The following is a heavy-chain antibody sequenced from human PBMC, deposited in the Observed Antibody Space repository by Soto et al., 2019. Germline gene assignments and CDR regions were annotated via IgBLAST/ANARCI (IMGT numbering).Heavy chain of an antibody. V-gene: IGHV3-30-3*01. CDR3: ARDLQRVRGATWYYYYGMDV. Sequence: GGSLRLSCAASGFTFSSYAMHWVRQAPGKGLEWVAVISYDGSNKYYADSVKGRFTISRDNSKNTLYLQMNSLRAEDTAVYYCARDLQRVRGATWYYYYGMDVWGQGTTVTVS. CDR1: GFTFSSYA. J-gene: IGHJ6*02. CDR2: ISYDGSNK. D-gene: IGHD3-10*01.